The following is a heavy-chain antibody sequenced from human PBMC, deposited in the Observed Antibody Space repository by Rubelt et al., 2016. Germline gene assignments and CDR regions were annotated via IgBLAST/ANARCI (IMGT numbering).Heavy chain of an antibody. J-gene: IGHJ4*02. Sequence: QVQLVESGGGVVQPGRSLRRSCAASGFTFSTSAMHWVRQAPGKGLEWVEVISFDGSDKYYEDNVTGRFTISRENSKNTLYLQMNVLGAEATAVYYCARASSGNRFDYWGQGTLVTVSS. CDR3: ARASSGNRFDY. D-gene: IGHD1-14*01. V-gene: IGHV3-30*04. CDR1: GFTFSTSA. CDR2: ISFDGSDK.